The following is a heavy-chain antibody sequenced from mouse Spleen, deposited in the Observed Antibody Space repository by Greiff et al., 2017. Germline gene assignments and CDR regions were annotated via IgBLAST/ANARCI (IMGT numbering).Heavy chain of an antibody. Sequence: QVQLKESGAELVRPGASVTLSCKASGYTFTDYEMHWVKQTPVHGLEWIGAIDPETGGTAYNQKFKGKAILTADKSSSTAYMELRSLTSEDSAVYYCTSWYYGSSYYAMDYWGQGTSVTVSS. V-gene: IGHV1-15*01. CDR1: GYTFTDYE. J-gene: IGHJ4*01. CDR2: IDPETGGT. D-gene: IGHD1-1*01. CDR3: TSWYYGSSYYAMDY.